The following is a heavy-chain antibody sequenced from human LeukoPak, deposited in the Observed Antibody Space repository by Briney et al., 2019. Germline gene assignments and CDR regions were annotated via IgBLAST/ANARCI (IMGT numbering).Heavy chain of an antibody. CDR1: GGSISSGDYY. J-gene: IGHJ4*02. V-gene: IGHV4-30-4*01. D-gene: IGHD2-15*01. CDR3: ARADRIATAYCSGGSCYSGWYFDY. Sequence: SQTLSLTCTVSGGSISSGDYYWGSIRQPPGKGLEWIGYIYYSGSTYYNPPLKSRVTISVDTSKNQFSLKLSSVTAADTAVYYCARADRIATAYCSGGSCYSGWYFDYWGQGTLVTVSS. CDR2: IYYSGST.